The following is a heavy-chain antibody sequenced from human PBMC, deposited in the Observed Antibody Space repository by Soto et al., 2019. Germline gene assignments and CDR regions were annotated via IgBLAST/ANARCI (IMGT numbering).Heavy chain of an antibody. Sequence: SLRLSCAASEFTFTSYAMSWVRQAPGKGLEWVSAVGSDGGSTYYADSVRGRFTVSRDNSQNTLYLQMSNLRAEDTAVYYCAKDVCGSGTFCHFDYWGQGTLVTVSS. CDR3: AKDVCGSGTFCHFDY. J-gene: IGHJ4*02. CDR2: VGSDGGST. D-gene: IGHD3-10*01. V-gene: IGHV3-23*01. CDR1: EFTFTSYA.